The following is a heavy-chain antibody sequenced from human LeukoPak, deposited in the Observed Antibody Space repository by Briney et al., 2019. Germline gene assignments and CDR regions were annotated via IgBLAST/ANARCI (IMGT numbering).Heavy chain of an antibody. D-gene: IGHD5-24*01. CDR1: GGSISSGDYY. J-gene: IGHJ4*02. Sequence: SETLSLTCTVSGGSISSGDYYWSWIRQHPGKGLEWIGYIYYSGSSYYNPSLRSRVTISVDTSKNHFSLKLSSVTAADTAVYYCARNRDGYNSFDYWGQGTLVTVSS. CDR3: ARNRDGYNSFDY. V-gene: IGHV4-31*03. CDR2: IYYSGSS.